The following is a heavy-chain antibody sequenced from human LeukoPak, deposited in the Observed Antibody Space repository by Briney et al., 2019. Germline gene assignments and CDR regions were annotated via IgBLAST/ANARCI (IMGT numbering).Heavy chain of an antibody. V-gene: IGHV3-15*01. Sequence: GGSLRLSCAASGFSFINAWMSWVRQAPGKGLEWVGRITSKIDGGTTDDAAPVKGRFTISRDDAKDTLYLQMDSLRAEDTAVYYCARERKTGSFDYWGQGTLVTVSS. CDR3: ARERKTGSFDY. D-gene: IGHD1-1*01. J-gene: IGHJ4*02. CDR2: ITSKIDGGTT. CDR1: GFSFINAW.